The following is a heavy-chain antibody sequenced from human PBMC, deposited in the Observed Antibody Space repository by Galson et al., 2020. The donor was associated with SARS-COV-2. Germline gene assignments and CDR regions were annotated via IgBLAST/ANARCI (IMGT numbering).Heavy chain of an antibody. CDR1: GFTFSSYD. Sequence: GGSLRLSCAASGFTFSSYDMHWVRQATGKGLEWVSAIGTAGDTYYPGSVKGRFTISRENAKNSLYLQMNSLRAGDTAVYYCARAPLYDFVDYWGQGTLVTVSS. V-gene: IGHV3-13*01. CDR3: ARAPLYDFVDY. D-gene: IGHD3-3*01. J-gene: IGHJ4*02. CDR2: IGTAGDT.